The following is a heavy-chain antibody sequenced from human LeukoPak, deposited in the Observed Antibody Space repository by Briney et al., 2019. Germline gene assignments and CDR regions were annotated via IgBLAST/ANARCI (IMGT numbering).Heavy chain of an antibody. CDR3: ASVRGHSSADGMDV. V-gene: IGHV3-30-3*01. D-gene: IGHD3-22*01. CDR2: LSYDGSDK. Sequence: GGSLRLSCAASGFTFSRYAMHWVRQAPGKGLEWMAGLSYDGSDKFHADSVKGRSTISRDNSKNTLYLQMNSLRGEDMAVYYCASVRGHSSADGMDVWGQGTTVTVTS. CDR1: GFTFSRYA. J-gene: IGHJ6*02.